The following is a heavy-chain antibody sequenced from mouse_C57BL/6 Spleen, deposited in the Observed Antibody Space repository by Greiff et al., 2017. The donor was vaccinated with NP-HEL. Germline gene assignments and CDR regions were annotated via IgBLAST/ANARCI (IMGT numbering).Heavy chain of an antibody. J-gene: IGHJ1*03. Sequence: EVKLMESGGGLVQSGRSLRLSCATSGFTFSDFYMEWVRQAPGKGLEWIAASRNKANDYTTDYSASVKGRFIVSRDTSQSILYLQMNTLRAEDTAIYYCARDATYYYGSSYWYFDVWGTGTTVTVSS. CDR2: SRNKANDYTT. CDR3: ARDATYYYGSSYWYFDV. V-gene: IGHV7-1*01. D-gene: IGHD1-1*01. CDR1: GFTFSDFY.